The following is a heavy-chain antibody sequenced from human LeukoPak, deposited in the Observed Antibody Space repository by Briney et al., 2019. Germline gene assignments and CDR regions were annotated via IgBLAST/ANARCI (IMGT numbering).Heavy chain of an antibody. CDR1: GFTFSDYY. V-gene: IGHV3-11*04. Sequence: GGSLRLSCAASGFTFSDYYMSWIRQAPGKGLEWVSYISSSGSTIYYADSVKGRFTISRDNAKNSLYLQMNSLRAEDTAVYYCARLGPLGYFDWLLYPLFDYWGQGTLVTVSS. D-gene: IGHD3-9*01. J-gene: IGHJ4*02. CDR2: ISSSGSTI. CDR3: ARLGPLGYFDWLLYPLFDY.